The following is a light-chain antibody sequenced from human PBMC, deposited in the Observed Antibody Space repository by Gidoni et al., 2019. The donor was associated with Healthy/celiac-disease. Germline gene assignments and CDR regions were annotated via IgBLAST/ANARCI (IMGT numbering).Light chain of an antibody. CDR2: AAS. CDR1: QSISSY. J-gene: IGKJ3*01. V-gene: IGKV1-39*01. Sequence: DIQMTQSPSSLSASVGDRVNITCRASQSISSYLNWYQQKPGIAPKLLIYAASSLQSGVPSRFSGSGSGTDFTLTISRLQPEDVATYYCQRSYSTPPVTFGPGTKVDIK. CDR3: QRSYSTPPVT.